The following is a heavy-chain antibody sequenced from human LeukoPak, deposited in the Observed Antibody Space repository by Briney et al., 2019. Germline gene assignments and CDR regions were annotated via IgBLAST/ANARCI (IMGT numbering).Heavy chain of an antibody. V-gene: IGHV4-39*01. J-gene: IGHJ1*01. D-gene: IGHD4-17*01. Sequence: SETLSLTCTVSGGSISSSSYYWGWIRQPPGKGLEWIGSIYYSGSTYYNPSLKSRVTISVDTSKNQFSLKLSSVTAADTAVYYCARGDNDYGDYEYFQHWGQGTLVTVSS. CDR3: ARGDNDYGDYEYFQH. CDR2: IYYSGST. CDR1: GGSISSSSYY.